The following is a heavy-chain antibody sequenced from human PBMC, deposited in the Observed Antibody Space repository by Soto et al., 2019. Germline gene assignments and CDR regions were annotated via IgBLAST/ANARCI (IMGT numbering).Heavy chain of an antibody. CDR1: GFTFSSCA. CDR3: AKAYSGRIFTQYYFDY. D-gene: IGHD1-26*01. J-gene: IGHJ4*02. CDR2: ISGSRDTT. Sequence: PGGSLRLSCAASGFTFSSCAMGWVRQAPGKRLEWVSAISGSRDTTYYADSVKGRFTISRDNSKNTLYLQMNSLRAEDTAVYFCAKAYSGRIFTQYYFDYWGQGTLVTVSS. V-gene: IGHV3-23*01.